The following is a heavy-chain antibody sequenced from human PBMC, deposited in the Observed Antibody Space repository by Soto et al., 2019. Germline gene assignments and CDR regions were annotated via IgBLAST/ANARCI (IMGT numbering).Heavy chain of an antibody. CDR3: ARVRYDSGGSLPPFDY. Sequence: HVQLQASGLGLVKPSESLSLTCTVSGGSVISGSYYWSWIRQPPGKGLEWIGYIYYSGSTNYNPSLKSRVTISVDTSKNQFSLKLSSVTAADTAVYYCARVRYDSGGSLPPFDYWGQGTLVTVSS. D-gene: IGHD3-22*01. J-gene: IGHJ4*02. CDR2: IYYSGST. V-gene: IGHV4-61*01. CDR1: GGSVISGSYY.